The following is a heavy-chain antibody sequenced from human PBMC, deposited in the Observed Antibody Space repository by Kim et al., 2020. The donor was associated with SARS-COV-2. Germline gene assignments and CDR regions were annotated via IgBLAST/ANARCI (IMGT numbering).Heavy chain of an antibody. D-gene: IGHD6-19*01. Sequence: SETLSLTCTVSGGSISSYYWSWIRQPPGKGLEWIGYIYYSGSTNYNPSLKSRVTISVDTSKNQFSLKLSSVTAADTAVYYCAREDSGKAFDIWGQGTMVTVSS. CDR2: IYYSGST. CDR1: GGSISSYY. V-gene: IGHV4-59*01. J-gene: IGHJ3*02. CDR3: AREDSGKAFDI.